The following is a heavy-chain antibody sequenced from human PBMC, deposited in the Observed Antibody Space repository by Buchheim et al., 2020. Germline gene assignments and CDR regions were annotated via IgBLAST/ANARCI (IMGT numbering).Heavy chain of an antibody. J-gene: IGHJ4*02. V-gene: IGHV3-74*01. Sequence: EVQLVESGGGLVQPGGSLRLSCAASGFTFSSYWMHWVRQAPGKGLVWVSRINSDGSSTSYADSVKGRFTISRDNAKNKLYLQMNSLRAEDTAVYYCARDSEPQVFYDYIWGSYRHYYFDYWGQGTL. CDR1: GFTFSSYW. D-gene: IGHD3-16*02. CDR3: ARDSEPQVFYDYIWGSYRHYYFDY. CDR2: INSDGSST.